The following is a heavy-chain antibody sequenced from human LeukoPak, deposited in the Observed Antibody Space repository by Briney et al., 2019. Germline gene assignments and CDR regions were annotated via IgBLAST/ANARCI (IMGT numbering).Heavy chain of an antibody. CDR2: IWSDDNNK. Sequence: TGGSLRLSCAASGFTFDDYGMSWVRQAPGKGLEWVAVIWSDDNNKDYADSVKGRFTVSRDNSNSKLYLQMNSLRAEDTAVYYCARVERDYYYGLDVWGQGTTVTVSS. CDR3: ARVERDYYYGLDV. J-gene: IGHJ6*02. V-gene: IGHV3-33*08. CDR1: GFTFDDYG.